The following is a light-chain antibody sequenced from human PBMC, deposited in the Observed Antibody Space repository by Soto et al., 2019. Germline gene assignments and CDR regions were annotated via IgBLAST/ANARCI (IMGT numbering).Light chain of an antibody. Sequence: QSVLTQPASVSGSPGQSITISCSGISSDVDTYNYVSWYQLHPGKAPKVVIYDVSSRPSGVSNRFSGSRSGNTASLTISGLQAEDEAHYSCCSLSTGSTRYVFGTGTKVPVL. CDR1: SSDVDTYNY. J-gene: IGLJ1*01. V-gene: IGLV2-14*03. CDR3: CSLSTGSTRYV. CDR2: DVS.